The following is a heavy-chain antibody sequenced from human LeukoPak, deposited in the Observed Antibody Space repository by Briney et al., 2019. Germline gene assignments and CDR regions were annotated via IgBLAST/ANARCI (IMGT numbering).Heavy chain of an antibody. D-gene: IGHD3-10*01. CDR2: IYYSGST. CDR1: GGSISSYY. Sequence: SETLSLTCTVSGGSISSYYWSWIRQPPGKGLEWIGYIYYSGSTNYNPSLKSRATISVDTSKNQFSLKLSSVTAADTAVYYCARASRAGFDYWGQGTLVTVSS. CDR3: ARASRAGFDY. V-gene: IGHV4-59*01. J-gene: IGHJ4*02.